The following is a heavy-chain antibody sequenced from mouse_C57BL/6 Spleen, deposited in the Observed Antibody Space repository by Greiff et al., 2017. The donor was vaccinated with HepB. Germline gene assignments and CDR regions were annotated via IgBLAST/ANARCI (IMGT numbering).Heavy chain of an antibody. CDR3: ARSPSITTVEGYSMDY. Sequence: QVQLQQPGAELVMPGASVKLSCKASGYTFTSYWMHWVKQRPGQGLEWIGEIDPSDSYTNYNQKFKGKSTLTVDKSSSTAYMQLSSLTSEDSAVYYCARSPSITTVEGYSMDYWGQGTSVTVSS. CDR2: IDPSDSYT. J-gene: IGHJ4*01. CDR1: GYTFTSYW. V-gene: IGHV1-69*01. D-gene: IGHD1-1*01.